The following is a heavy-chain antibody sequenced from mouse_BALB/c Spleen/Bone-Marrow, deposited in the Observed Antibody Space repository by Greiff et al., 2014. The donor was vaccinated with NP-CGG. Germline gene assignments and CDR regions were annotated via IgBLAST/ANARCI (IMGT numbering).Heavy chain of an antibody. D-gene: IGHD1-1*01. Sequence: SGAELVKPGASAKLSCKASGYTFTSYWMHWVKQRPGQGLEWIGEINPSNGRTNYNEKFKSKATLTVDKSSSTAYMQLSSLTSEDSAVYYCARRTTTVVATDYWGQGTTLTVSS. J-gene: IGHJ2*01. CDR3: ARRTTTVVATDY. CDR2: INPSNGRT. CDR1: GYTFTSYW. V-gene: IGHV1S81*02.